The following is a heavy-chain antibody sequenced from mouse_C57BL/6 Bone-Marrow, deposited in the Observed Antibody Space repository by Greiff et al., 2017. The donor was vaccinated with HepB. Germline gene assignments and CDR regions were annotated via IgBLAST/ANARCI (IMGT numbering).Heavy chain of an antibody. CDR3: ARLVGGYYFDY. V-gene: IGHV5-12*01. CDR2: ISNGGGST. CDR1: GFTFSDYY. D-gene: IGHD1-3*01. J-gene: IGHJ2*01. Sequence: EVKLMESGGGLVQPGGSLKLSCAASGFTFSDYYMYWVRQTPEKRLEWVAYISNGGGSTYYPDTVKGRFTISRDNAKNTLYLQMSRLKSEDTAMYYCARLVGGYYFDYWGQGTTLTVSS.